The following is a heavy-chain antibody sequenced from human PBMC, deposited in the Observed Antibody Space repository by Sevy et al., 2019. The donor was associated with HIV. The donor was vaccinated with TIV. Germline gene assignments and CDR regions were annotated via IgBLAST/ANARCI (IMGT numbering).Heavy chain of an antibody. D-gene: IGHD2-21*02. CDR2: IRSETYGETT. Sequence: GGSLRLSCTASGFTFGDYAMSWFRQAPGRGLEWVGFIRSETYGETTEYAASVKGRFTVSRDDSKSIVYLQMNSLKTEDTAVYYCTRRASRVYGDHLNLYWGQGTLVIVSS. CDR3: TRRASRVYGDHLNLY. CDR1: GFTFGDYA. J-gene: IGHJ4*02. V-gene: IGHV3-49*03.